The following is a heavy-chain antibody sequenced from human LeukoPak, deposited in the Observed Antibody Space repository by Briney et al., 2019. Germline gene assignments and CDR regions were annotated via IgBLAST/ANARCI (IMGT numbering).Heavy chain of an antibody. CDR1: GGTFSSYA. D-gene: IGHD2-21*01. CDR3: ARPLYCGGDCPDAFDI. Sequence: GASVKVSCKASGGTFSSYAISWVRQAPGQGLEWMGGIIPIFGTANYAQKFQGRVTITADESTSTAYMELSSLRSEDTAVYYCARPLYCGGDCPDAFDIWGQGTMVTVSS. V-gene: IGHV1-69*13. J-gene: IGHJ3*02. CDR2: IIPIFGTA.